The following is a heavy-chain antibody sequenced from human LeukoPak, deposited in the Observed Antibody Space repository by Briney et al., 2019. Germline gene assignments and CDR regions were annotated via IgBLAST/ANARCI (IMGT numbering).Heavy chain of an antibody. Sequence: PPGGSLRLSCAASGFTFHSYAMSWVRQAPGKGLEWVSAISGSGGSTYYADSVKGRFTISRDNSKNTLYLQMNSLRAEDTAVYYCAKDRFSYSSGWFDYWGQGTLVTVSS. CDR3: AKDRFSYSSGWFDY. CDR1: GFTFHSYA. J-gene: IGHJ4*02. CDR2: ISGSGGST. V-gene: IGHV3-23*01. D-gene: IGHD6-19*01.